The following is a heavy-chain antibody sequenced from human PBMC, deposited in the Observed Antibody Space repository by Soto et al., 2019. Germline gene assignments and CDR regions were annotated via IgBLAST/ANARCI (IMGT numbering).Heavy chain of an antibody. CDR3: ARGKYSGFDV. CDR1: GDSFSSNGVA. J-gene: IGHJ3*01. Sequence: TLSLTCAISGDSFSSNGVAWNWIRQSPSRGLEWLGMTYYRSKWYNDYAVSVKSRITVNPDTSKNQFSLQLSSVTTEDTAVYYCARGKYSGFDVLGQGTMVTVSS. V-gene: IGHV6-1*01. CDR2: TYYRSKWYN. D-gene: IGHD2-15*01.